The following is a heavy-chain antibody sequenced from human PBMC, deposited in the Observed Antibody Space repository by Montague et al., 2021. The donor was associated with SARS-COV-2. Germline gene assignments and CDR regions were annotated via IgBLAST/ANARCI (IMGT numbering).Heavy chain of an antibody. CDR3: AREGYCSGGTRYSSGPNWFDP. J-gene: IGHJ5*02. D-gene: IGHD2-15*01. Sequence: SETLSLTCTVSGASFSNYYWSWIRQPPGKGLEWIGYIYYTGTTNYNPSLKSRVTISVDTSKTQFSLKLTSVTAADTAVYYCAREGYCSGGTRYSSGPNWFDPWGQGTLVTVSS. V-gene: IGHV4-59*01. CDR1: GASFSNYY. CDR2: IYYTGTT.